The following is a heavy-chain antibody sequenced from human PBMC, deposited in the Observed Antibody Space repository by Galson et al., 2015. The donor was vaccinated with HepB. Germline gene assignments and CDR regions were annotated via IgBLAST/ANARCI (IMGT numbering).Heavy chain of an antibody. D-gene: IGHD5-24*01. Sequence: SLRLSCAASGFTFGNYWMSWVRQAPGKGLEWVANINQDGSEKNYGDSVKGRLTISRDNAKNSLFLQMSSLGADDTAVYYCAGGRDGYNHAWKFDPWGQGTLVTVSS. CDR3: AGGRDGYNHAWKFDP. V-gene: IGHV3-7*03. J-gene: IGHJ5*02. CDR2: INQDGSEK. CDR1: GFTFGNYW.